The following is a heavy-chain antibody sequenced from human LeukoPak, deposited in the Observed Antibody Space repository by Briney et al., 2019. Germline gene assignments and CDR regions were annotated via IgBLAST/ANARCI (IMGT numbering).Heavy chain of an antibody. CDR3: AKDDDDGSGSYWVYYYYGMDV. CDR1: GFTFSSYG. V-gene: IGHV3-30*18. CDR2: ISYDGSNK. Sequence: VRSLRLSCAAAGFTFSSYGMHWVRQAPGKGLEWVAVISYDGSNKYYADSVKGRFTISRDNSKNTLYLQMNSLRAEDTAVYYCAKDDDDGSGSYWVYYYYGMDVWGKGTTVTVSS. D-gene: IGHD3-10*01. J-gene: IGHJ6*04.